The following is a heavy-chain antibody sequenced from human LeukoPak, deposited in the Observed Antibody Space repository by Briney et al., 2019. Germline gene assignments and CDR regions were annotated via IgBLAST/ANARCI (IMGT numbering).Heavy chain of an antibody. CDR3: ARDPSGWGMDV. Sequence: SGGSLRLSCAASGFSFSSYGMPWVRQAPGKGLEWVSAIGTAGDTHYPGSVKGRFTISRENAKNSLYLQMNSLRAGDTAVYYCARDPSGWGMDVWGQGTTVTVSS. D-gene: IGHD6-19*01. CDR1: GFSFSSYG. J-gene: IGHJ6*02. V-gene: IGHV3-13*01. CDR2: IGTAGDT.